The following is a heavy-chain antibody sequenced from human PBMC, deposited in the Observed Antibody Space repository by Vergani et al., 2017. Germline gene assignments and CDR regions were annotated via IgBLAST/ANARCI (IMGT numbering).Heavy chain of an antibody. V-gene: IGHV3-48*03. CDR1: GFTFSSYE. CDR2: ISSSGSTI. Sequence: EVQLVESGGGLVQPGGSLRLSCAASGFTFSSYEMNWVRQAPGKGLEWVSYISSSGSTIYYADSVKGRFTISRDNAKNSLYLQMNGLRAEDTAVYYCASGGPGDAFDIWGQGTMVTVSS. D-gene: IGHD3-16*01. CDR3: ASGGPGDAFDI. J-gene: IGHJ3*02.